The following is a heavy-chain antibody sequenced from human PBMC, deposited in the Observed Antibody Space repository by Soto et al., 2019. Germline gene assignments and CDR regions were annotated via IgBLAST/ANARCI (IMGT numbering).Heavy chain of an antibody. CDR3: ARHVNFWSGYYSQTEEYYYYGMDV. D-gene: IGHD3-3*01. V-gene: IGHV4-39*01. CDR2: IYYSGST. CDR1: GGSISSSSYY. Sequence: SETLSLTCTVSGGSISSSSYYWGWIRQPPGKGLEWIGSIYYSGSTYYNPSLKSRVTISVDMSKNQFSLKLGSVTAADTAVYYCARHVNFWSGYYSQTEEYYYYGMDVWGQGTTVTVSS. J-gene: IGHJ6*02.